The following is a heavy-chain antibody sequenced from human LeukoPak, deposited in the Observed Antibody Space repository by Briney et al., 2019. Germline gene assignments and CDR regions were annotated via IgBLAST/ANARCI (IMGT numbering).Heavy chain of an antibody. CDR1: GFTFSNYA. V-gene: IGHV3-23*01. J-gene: IGHJ4*02. Sequence: PGGSLRLSCAASGFTFSNYAMSWVRQAPGKGLEWVSAISGSGGSTYYADSVKGRFIISRDSSKNTLYLQMNSLRAEDTAVYYCAKGDVVVVPELGYFDYWGQGTLVTVSS. CDR3: AKGDVVVVPELGYFDY. D-gene: IGHD2-15*01. CDR2: ISGSGGST.